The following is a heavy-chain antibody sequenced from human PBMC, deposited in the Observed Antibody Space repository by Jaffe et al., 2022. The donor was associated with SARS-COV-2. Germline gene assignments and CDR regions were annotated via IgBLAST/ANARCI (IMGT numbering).Heavy chain of an antibody. V-gene: IGHV4-39*01. D-gene: IGHD5-12*01. CDR3: ARQSGYSGYDYVGY. Sequence: QLQLQESGPGLVKPSETLSLTCTVSGGSISSSSYYWGWIRQPPGKGLEWIGSIYYSGSTYYNPSLKSRVTISVDTSKNQFSLKLSSVTAADTAVYYCARQSGYSGYDYVGYWGQGTLVTVSS. CDR1: GGSISSSSYY. CDR2: IYYSGST. J-gene: IGHJ4*02.